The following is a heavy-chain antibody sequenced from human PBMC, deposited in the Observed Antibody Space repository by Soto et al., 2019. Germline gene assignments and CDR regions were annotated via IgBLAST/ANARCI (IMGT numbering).Heavy chain of an antibody. CDR3: AKDPGSWIQLWFGEGSYFDY. CDR2: ISGSGGST. J-gene: IGHJ4*02. D-gene: IGHD5-18*01. CDR1: GFTFSSYA. V-gene: IGHV3-23*01. Sequence: GGSLSLSCAASGFTFSSYAMSWVRQAPGKGLEWVSAISGSGGSTYYADSVKGRFTISRDNSKNTLYLQMNSLRAEDTAVYYCAKDPGSWIQLWFGEGSYFDYWGQGTLVTVSS.